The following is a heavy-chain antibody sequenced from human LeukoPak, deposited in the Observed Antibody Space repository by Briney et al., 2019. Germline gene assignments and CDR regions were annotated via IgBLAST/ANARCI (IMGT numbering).Heavy chain of an antibody. J-gene: IGHJ4*02. D-gene: IGHD1-26*01. CDR2: ISSSGSTI. CDR1: GFTFSSYE. Sequence: PGGSLRLSCAASGFTFSSYEMNWVRQAPGKGLEWVSYISSSGSTIYYADSVKGRFTISRDNAKNSLYLQMNSLRAEDTAVYYCPRARYGSPRPGYWGQGTLVTASS. V-gene: IGHV3-48*03. CDR3: PRARYGSPRPGY.